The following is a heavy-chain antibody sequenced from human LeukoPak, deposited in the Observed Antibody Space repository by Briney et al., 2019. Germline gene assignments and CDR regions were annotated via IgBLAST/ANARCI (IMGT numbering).Heavy chain of an antibody. D-gene: IGHD3-22*01. CDR3: AKSKRRAYYAIDY. Sequence: PGGSLRLSCAASGFTFSRYAMSWVRQAPGKGLEWVSVISGSGGSTYYADSVKGRFTISRDNSKNTLYLQMNSLRAEDTAVYYCAKSKRRAYYAIDYWGQGTLVTVSS. J-gene: IGHJ4*02. CDR2: ISGSGGST. CDR1: GFTFSRYA. V-gene: IGHV3-23*01.